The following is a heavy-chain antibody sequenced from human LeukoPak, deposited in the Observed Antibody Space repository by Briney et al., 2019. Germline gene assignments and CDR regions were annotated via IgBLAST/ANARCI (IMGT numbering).Heavy chain of an antibody. CDR1: GFTVSSNY. CDR2: IYSGGST. V-gene: IGHV3-66*01. D-gene: IGHD3-22*01. J-gene: IGHJ3*02. CDR3: ARAYYYDSSGYYNAFDI. Sequence: GGSLRLSCAASGFTVSSNYMSWVRQAPGKGLEWVSVIYSGGSTYYSDSVKGRFTVSRDNSRNTLYLQMSSLRAEDTAVYYCARAYYYDSSGYYNAFDIWGQGTMVTVSS.